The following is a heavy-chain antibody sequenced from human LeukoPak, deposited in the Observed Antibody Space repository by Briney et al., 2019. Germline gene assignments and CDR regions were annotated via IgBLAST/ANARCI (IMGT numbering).Heavy chain of an antibody. CDR3: AKDRAKVANPPYFDY. CDR2: ISGSGGST. Sequence: GGSLRLSCAASGFTFSSYAMNWVRQAPGKGLEWVSGISGSGGSTYYADSVKGRFTISRDNSKNTLYLQMNSLRAEDTAVYYCAKDRAKVANPPYFDYWGQGTLVTVSS. J-gene: IGHJ4*02. D-gene: IGHD2-15*01. CDR1: GFTFSSYA. V-gene: IGHV3-23*01.